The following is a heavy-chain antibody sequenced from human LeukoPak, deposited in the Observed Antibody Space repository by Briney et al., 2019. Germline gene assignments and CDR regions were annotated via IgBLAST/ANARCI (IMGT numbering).Heavy chain of an antibody. D-gene: IGHD2-2*02. CDR1: GYTFTSYD. V-gene: IGHV1-8*03. CDR2: MNPNSGNT. CDR3: ARGPMGVPAAIDYYYYMDV. J-gene: IGHJ6*03. Sequence: ASVKVSCKASGYTFTSYDINWVRQATGQGLEWMGGMNPNSGNTGYAQKFQGRVTITRNTSISTAYMELSSLRSEDTAVYYCARGPMGVPAAIDYYYYMDVWGKGTTVTVSS.